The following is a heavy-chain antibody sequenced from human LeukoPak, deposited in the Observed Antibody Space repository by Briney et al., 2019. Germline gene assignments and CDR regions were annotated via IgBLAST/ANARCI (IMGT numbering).Heavy chain of an antibody. CDR3: ASEDYGDYVGPLDY. Sequence: GGSLRLSCAASGFTFSSYAMRWVRQAPGKGLEWVAVISYDGSNKYYADSVKGRFTISRDNSKNTLYLQMNSLRAEDTAVYYCASEDYGDYVGPLDYWGQGTLVTVSS. CDR1: GFTFSSYA. CDR2: ISYDGSNK. D-gene: IGHD4-17*01. V-gene: IGHV3-30-3*01. J-gene: IGHJ4*02.